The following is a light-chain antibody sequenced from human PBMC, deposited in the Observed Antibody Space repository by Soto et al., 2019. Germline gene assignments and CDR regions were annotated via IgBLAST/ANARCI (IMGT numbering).Light chain of an antibody. CDR1: RSNIGSNT. CDR2: SDN. Sequence: QSVLTQPPSASGTPGQRVTISWSGSRSNIGSNTVNWYQHLPETAPKLLIYSDNQRPSGIPDRFSGSKSGTSASLAISGLQSEDEAAYYCAAWDDSLNGVFFGGGTKLTVL. J-gene: IGLJ2*01. CDR3: AAWDDSLNGVF. V-gene: IGLV1-44*01.